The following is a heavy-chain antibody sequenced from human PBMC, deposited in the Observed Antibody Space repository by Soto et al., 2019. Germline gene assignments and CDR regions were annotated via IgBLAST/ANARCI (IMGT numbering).Heavy chain of an antibody. CDR1: GFSLRTSGVG. J-gene: IGHJ4*02. V-gene: IGHV2-5*02. D-gene: IGHD4-17*01. CDR3: AHLTTGGFYFEY. Sequence: QITLKESGPTLVKPTQTLTLTCTFSGFSLRTSGVGVGWSRQPPGKALEWLALIYWDDGKRYSPSLKSRLTITKDTSKNQVVLRMTRVDPVDTATYYCAHLTTGGFYFEYWGQGTLVTVSS. CDR2: IYWDDGK.